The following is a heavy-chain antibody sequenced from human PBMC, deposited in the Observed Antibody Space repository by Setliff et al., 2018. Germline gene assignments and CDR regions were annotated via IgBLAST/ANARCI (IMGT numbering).Heavy chain of an antibody. CDR2: IVVGSGNT. CDR1: GFTFTSSA. J-gene: IGHJ4*02. Sequence: GASVKVSCKASGFTFTSSAVQWVRQARGQRLEWIGWIVVGSGNTNYAQKFQERVTITRDMSTSTAYMELSSLRSDDTAVYYCARDLQYYYDSSPHHGDYWGQGTLVTVSS. V-gene: IGHV1-58*01. D-gene: IGHD3-22*01. CDR3: ARDLQYYYDSSPHHGDY.